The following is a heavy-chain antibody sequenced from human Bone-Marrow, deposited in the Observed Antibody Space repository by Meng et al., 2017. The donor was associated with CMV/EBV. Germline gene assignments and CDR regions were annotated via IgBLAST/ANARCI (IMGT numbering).Heavy chain of an antibody. J-gene: IGHJ6*02. CDR2: INPDGGTT. Sequence: ASVKVSCKASGYTFITYYIHWVRQAPGQGLEWMGRINPDGGTTTYAQKFQGGVTLTSDTSTSTVYMELSSLRSEDTAVYYCARVAIFGGAYYYGMDVWGQGTTVTVSS. D-gene: IGHD3-3*01. CDR3: ARVAIFGGAYYYGMDV. CDR1: GYTFITYY. V-gene: IGHV1-46*01.